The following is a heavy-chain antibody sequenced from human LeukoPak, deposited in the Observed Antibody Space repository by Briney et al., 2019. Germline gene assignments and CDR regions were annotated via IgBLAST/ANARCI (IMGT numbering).Heavy chain of an antibody. J-gene: IGHJ4*02. Sequence: ASVKVSCKASGYTFTSYAMNWVRQAPGQGLEWMGIINPSGGSTSYAQKFQGRVAMTRDMSTSTVYMELSSLRSEDTAVYYCARDASRGSWYDYWGQGTLVTVSS. D-gene: IGHD6-13*01. CDR1: GYTFTSYA. CDR2: INPSGGST. CDR3: ARDASRGSWYDY. V-gene: IGHV1-46*01.